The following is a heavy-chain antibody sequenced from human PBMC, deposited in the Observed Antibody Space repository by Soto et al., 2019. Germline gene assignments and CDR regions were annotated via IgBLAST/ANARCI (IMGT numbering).Heavy chain of an antibody. V-gene: IGHV4-31*03. D-gene: IGHD4-17*01. CDR1: AGSISSGGYY. J-gene: IGHJ4*02. CDR2: IYYSGTT. Sequence: QVQLQESGPRLVKPSQTLSLTCTVSAGSISSGGYYWSWIRQHPGKGLEWSGYIYYSGTTYYNPSLKCRVTISVDTSKNQFSLMLSSVTAADTAVYYCAREGYGGNGSPLGDYWGQGTLVTVSS. CDR3: AREGYGGNGSPLGDY.